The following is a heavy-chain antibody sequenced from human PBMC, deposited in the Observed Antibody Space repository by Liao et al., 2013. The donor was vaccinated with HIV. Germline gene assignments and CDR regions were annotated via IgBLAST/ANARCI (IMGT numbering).Heavy chain of an antibody. CDR2: IYTSGST. CDR1: GGSISSGSYY. D-gene: IGHD3-10*01. J-gene: IGHJ4*02. CDR3: ARVGGSGSYDKRPLDY. Sequence: QVQLQESGPGLVKPSQTLSLTCTVSGGSISSGSYYWSWIRQPAGKGLEWIGRIYTSGSTYYNPSLKSRVTISVDRSKNQFSLKLSSVTAADTAVYYCARVGGSGSYDKRPLDYWGQGTLVTVSS. V-gene: IGHV4-61*02.